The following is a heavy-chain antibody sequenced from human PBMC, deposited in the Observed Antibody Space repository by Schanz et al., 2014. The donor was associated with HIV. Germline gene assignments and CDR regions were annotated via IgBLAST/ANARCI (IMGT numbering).Heavy chain of an antibody. J-gene: IGHJ4*02. CDR3: AKRSGRSFGYFDS. D-gene: IGHD2-15*01. CDR1: GFTFSDYH. Sequence: EVQLLESGGGLVKPGGSLRLSCAASGFTFSDYHMSWIRQAPGKGLVWVSRINSDGSSRSYADSVKGRFTMSRDNSKNTLSLQMDSLRVDDTAIYYCAKRSGRSFGYFDSWGQGLLVTVSS. V-gene: IGHV3-74*02. CDR2: INSDGSSR.